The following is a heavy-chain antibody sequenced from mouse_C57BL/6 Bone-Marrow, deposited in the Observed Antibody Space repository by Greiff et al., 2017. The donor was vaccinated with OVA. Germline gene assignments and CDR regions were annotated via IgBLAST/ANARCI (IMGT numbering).Heavy chain of an antibody. D-gene: IGHD1-1*01. CDR2: IYPGSGNT. CDR3: ARDYYDGGGYYFDY. J-gene: IGHJ2*01. Sequence: QVQLQQSGAELVRPGASVKLSCKASGYTFTDYYINWVKQRPGQGLEWIARIYPGSGNTYSNEKFKGKATLTAEKSSSTAYMQLSSLTSEDSSVYFCARDYYDGGGYYFDYWGQGTTLTVSS. CDR1: GYTFTDYY. V-gene: IGHV1-76*01.